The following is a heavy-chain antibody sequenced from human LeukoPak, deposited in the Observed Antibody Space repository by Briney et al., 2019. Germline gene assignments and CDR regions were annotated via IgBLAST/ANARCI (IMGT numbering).Heavy chain of an antibody. CDR2: MKVDGSDI. Sequence: GGSLRLSCAASGFTFTNNFMTWVRQAPGKGLEWVANMKVDGSDIHYVDSVKGRFTISSDNARNSLYLQMNTLRVADTAVYYCARGRGRLYDSWGRGTLVTVSS. CDR1: GFTFTNNF. J-gene: IGHJ4*02. D-gene: IGHD5-12*01. CDR3: ARGRGRLYDS. V-gene: IGHV3-7*04.